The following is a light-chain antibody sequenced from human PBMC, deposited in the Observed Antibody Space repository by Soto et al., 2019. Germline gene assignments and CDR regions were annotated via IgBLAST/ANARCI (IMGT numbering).Light chain of an antibody. CDR2: EVT. V-gene: IGLV2-14*01. CDR3: TSYTPIVTLGSV. CDR1: SSDIGGYNS. Sequence: QSALTQPASVSGSPGQSITISCTGTSSDIGGYNSVSWYQQHPGRAPRLIIYEVTNRPLGVSNRFSASKSGNTASLTISGLQAEDEADYYCTSYTPIVTLGSVFGTGTKLTVL. J-gene: IGLJ1*01.